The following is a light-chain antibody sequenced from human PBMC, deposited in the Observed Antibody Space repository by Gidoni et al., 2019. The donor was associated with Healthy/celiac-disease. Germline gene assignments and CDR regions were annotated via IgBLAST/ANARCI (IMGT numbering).Light chain of an antibody. Sequence: DIQMTQSPSSLSASVGDRVTITCRASQSISSYLNWYQQKPGKAPKLLIYAASRLQSGVPSRFSGSGSGTDFTITISSLQPEDFATYYCQQSYSTLLFTFGPGTKVDIK. V-gene: IGKV1-39*01. CDR3: QQSYSTLLFT. J-gene: IGKJ3*01. CDR1: QSISSY. CDR2: AAS.